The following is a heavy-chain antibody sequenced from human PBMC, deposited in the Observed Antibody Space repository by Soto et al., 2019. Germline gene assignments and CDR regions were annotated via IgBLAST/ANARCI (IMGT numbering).Heavy chain of an antibody. CDR1: GFTFSSYA. CDR2: ISGSGGST. V-gene: IGHV3-23*01. CDR3: AKVGDSSGYYRFSNDFDY. D-gene: IGHD3-22*01. Sequence: EVQLLESGGGLVQPGGSLRLSCAASGFTFSSYAMSWVRQDPGKGLEWVSAISGSGGSTYYADSVKGRFTISRDNPKNTLYLLMNSLRAEDTAVYYCAKVGDSSGYYRFSNDFDYWGQGTLVTDSS. J-gene: IGHJ4*02.